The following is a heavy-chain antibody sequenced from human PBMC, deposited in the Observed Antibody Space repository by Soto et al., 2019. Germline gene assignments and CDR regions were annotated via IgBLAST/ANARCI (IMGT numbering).Heavy chain of an antibody. CDR1: ADTFNSYS. CDR2: ITPVFGTA. J-gene: IGHJ5*02. D-gene: IGHD4-17*01. CDR3: ARSLEGTTVTSWFDP. Sequence: QVQLVQSGAEVKKPGSSVKVSCKASADTFNSYSLSWLRQAPGQRLEWMGGITPVFGTADYAQSFEDRLTKTADDSTITVYMELSSLRSDDTAVYYCARSLEGTTVTSWFDPWGQGALVTVSS. V-gene: IGHV1-69*01.